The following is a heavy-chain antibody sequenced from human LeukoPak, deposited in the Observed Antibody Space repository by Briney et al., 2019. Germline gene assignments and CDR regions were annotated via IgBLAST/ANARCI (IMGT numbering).Heavy chain of an antibody. Sequence: SETLSLTCAVYGGCFSGYYWSWIRQPPGKGLEWIGEINHSGSTNYSPSLKSRVTISVDTSKNQFSLKLSSVTAADTAVYYCARHLRSSGWLSFGFDYWGQGTLVTVSS. CDR1: GGCFSGYY. CDR3: ARHLRSSGWLSFGFDY. CDR2: INHSGST. V-gene: IGHV4-34*01. D-gene: IGHD3-22*01. J-gene: IGHJ4*02.